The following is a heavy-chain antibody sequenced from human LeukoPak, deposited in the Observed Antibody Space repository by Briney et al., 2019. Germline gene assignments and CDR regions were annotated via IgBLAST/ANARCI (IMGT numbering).Heavy chain of an antibody. CDR1: GGTFSSYA. Sequence: ASVKVSCKASGGTFSSYAISWVRQAPGQGLEWMGGIIPIFGIANYAQKFQGRVTITADKSTSTAYMELSSLRSEDTAVYYCARTPSSSDDAFDIWGQGPMVTVSS. CDR2: IIPIFGIA. J-gene: IGHJ3*02. V-gene: IGHV1-69*10. D-gene: IGHD2-2*01. CDR3: ARTPSSSDDAFDI.